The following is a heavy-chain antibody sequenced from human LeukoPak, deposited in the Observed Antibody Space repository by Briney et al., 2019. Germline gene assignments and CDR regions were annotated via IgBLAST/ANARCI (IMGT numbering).Heavy chain of an antibody. CDR1: GFTFSSYS. J-gene: IGHJ4*02. CDR3: AKDAVLAVAGTFDY. D-gene: IGHD6-19*01. CDR2: ISGGAIST. Sequence: PGGSLRLSCAASGFTFSSYSMNWVRQAPGKGLEWVSAISGGAISTFYADSMKGRFTISRDNSKNTLYLQMNSLRAEDTAVYYCAKDAVLAVAGTFDYWGQGTLVTVSS. V-gene: IGHV3-23*01.